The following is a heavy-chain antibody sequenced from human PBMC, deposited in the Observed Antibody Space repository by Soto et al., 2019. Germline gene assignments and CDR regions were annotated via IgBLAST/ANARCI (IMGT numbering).Heavy chain of an antibody. Sequence: SQTLSLTGTASGGTIRSGGYYWSWVHQNRRKGREWMAHIYYSGDTYYHPSLTSRLTISVEMSKNQLYVNLCSVTAADAAVYSCPRDRLMATAGTACNYFGLDVWRQGTTVTVCS. V-gene: IGHV4-31*03. CDR1: GGTIRSGGYY. J-gene: IGHJ6*02. D-gene: IGHD5-18*01. CDR3: PRDRLMATAGTACNYFGLDV. CDR2: IYYSGDT.